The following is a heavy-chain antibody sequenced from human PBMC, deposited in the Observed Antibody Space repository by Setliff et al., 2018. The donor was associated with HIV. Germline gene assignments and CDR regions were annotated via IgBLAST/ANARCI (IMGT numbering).Heavy chain of an antibody. CDR2: VYMSGET. V-gene: IGHV4-4*07. D-gene: IGHD2-8*01. J-gene: IGHJ6*03. CDR3: AKDAGVTGGLYRYYIEA. Sequence: SETLSLTCTVSGVSIDKNYWSWVRRPPGKGLEWIGRVYMSGETNYSPSLKSRVTMSADTSKNQVSLKLTSVTAADTAVYYCAKDAGVTGGLYRYYIEAWGNGTTVTVS. CDR1: GVSIDKNY.